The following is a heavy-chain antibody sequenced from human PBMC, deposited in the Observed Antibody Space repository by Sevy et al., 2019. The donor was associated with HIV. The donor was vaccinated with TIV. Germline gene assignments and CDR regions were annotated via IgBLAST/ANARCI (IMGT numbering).Heavy chain of an antibody. J-gene: IGHJ4*02. CDR2: ISGSGGST. D-gene: IGHD6-19*01. CDR3: AKDPSSRYSSGWKDY. CDR1: GFTFSNAW. Sequence: GGSLRLSCAASGFTFSNAWMSWVRQAPGKGLEWVSAISGSGGSTYYADSVKGRFTISRDNSKNTLYLQMNSLRAEDTAVYYCAKDPSSRYSSGWKDYWGQGTLVTVSS. V-gene: IGHV3-23*01.